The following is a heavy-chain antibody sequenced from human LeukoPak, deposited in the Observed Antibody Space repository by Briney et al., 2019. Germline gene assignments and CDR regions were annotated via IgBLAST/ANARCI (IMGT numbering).Heavy chain of an antibody. CDR2: INPSGGST. J-gene: IGHJ4*02. Sequence: ASVKVSCKASGYTFTSYYMHWVRQAPGQGLEWMGIINPSGGSTSYAQKFQGRVTMTRDTSTSTVYMELSSLRSEDTAVYYCARVRSSGWYTGSYYDSSGYYDCWGQGTLVTVSS. D-gene: IGHD3-22*01. V-gene: IGHV1-46*01. CDR1: GYTFTSYY. CDR3: ARVRSSGWYTGSYYDSSGYYDC.